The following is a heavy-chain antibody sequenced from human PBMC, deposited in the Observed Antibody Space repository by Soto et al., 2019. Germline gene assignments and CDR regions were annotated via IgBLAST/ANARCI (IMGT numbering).Heavy chain of an antibody. D-gene: IGHD3-16*01. Sequence: EVQLVESGGGLVKPGGSLRLSCAASGFTFSSYSMNWVRQAPGKGLEWVSSISSSSSYIYYADSVKGRFTISRDNAKNSLYLKRNRLGAGGTALYFGDFIGGGGYWGQGTLVTVSS. CDR3: DFIGGGGY. CDR1: GFTFSSYS. V-gene: IGHV3-21*01. J-gene: IGHJ4*02. CDR2: ISSSSSYI.